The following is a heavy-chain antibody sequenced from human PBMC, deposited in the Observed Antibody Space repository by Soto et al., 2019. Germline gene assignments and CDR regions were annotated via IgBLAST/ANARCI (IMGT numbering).Heavy chain of an antibody. CDR2: IYYSGST. CDR1: GGSISSYY. CDR3: ARHSYSGSWYSFSFFDY. J-gene: IGHJ4*02. Sequence: PSETLSLTCTVSGGSISSYYWSWIRQPPGKGLEWIGYIYYSGSTNYNPSLKSRVTISVDTSKNQFSLKLSSVTAADTAVYYCARHSYSGSWYSFSFFDYWGQGTLVTVSS. D-gene: IGHD6-13*01. V-gene: IGHV4-59*08.